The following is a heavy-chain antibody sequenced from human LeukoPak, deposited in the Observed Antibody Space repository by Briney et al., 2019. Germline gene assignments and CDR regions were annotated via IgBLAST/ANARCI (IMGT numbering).Heavy chain of an antibody. D-gene: IGHD2-2*01. J-gene: IGHJ4*02. CDR3: ARGLESGGEIGSTSCHFDY. CDR1: GGSFSGYY. Sequence: PSETLSLTCAVYGGSFSGYYWSWIRQPPGKGLEWIGEINHSGSTNYNPSLKSRVTISVDTSKNQFSLKLSSVTAADTAVYYCARGLESGGEIGSTSCHFDYWGQGTLVTVSS. CDR2: INHSGST. V-gene: IGHV4-34*01.